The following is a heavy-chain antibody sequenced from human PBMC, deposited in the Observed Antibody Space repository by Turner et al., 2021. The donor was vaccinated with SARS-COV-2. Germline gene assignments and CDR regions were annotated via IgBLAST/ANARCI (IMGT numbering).Heavy chain of an antibody. CDR2: IRSNGGST. CDR3: VKGSY. V-gene: IGHV3-64D*06. CDR1: AFTFGSYA. Sequence: VHLVESVGGLVQPGGSLRPACSASAFTFGSYAMHWVRQGTGKGLEYVSAIRSNGGSTYYADSVKGRFTISRDNSKNTLYLQMSSLGAEDTAVYYCVKGSYWGQGTLVTVSS. J-gene: IGHJ4*02.